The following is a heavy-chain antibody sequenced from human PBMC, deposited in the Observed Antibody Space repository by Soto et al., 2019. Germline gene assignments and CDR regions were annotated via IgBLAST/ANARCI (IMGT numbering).Heavy chain of an antibody. CDR1: GFTFSSYA. CDR2: ISGSGGST. D-gene: IGHD6-19*01. Sequence: GGSLRLSCAASGFTFSSYAMSWVRQAPGKGLEWVSAISGSGGSTYYADSVKGRFTISRDNSKNTLYLQMNSLRAEDTAVYYCAKDRGLRMVAGGMDVWGQGTTLTVSS. V-gene: IGHV3-23*01. J-gene: IGHJ6*02. CDR3: AKDRGLRMVAGGMDV.